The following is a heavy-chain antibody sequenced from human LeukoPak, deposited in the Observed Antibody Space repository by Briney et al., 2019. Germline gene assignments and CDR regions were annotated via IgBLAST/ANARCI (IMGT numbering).Heavy chain of an antibody. V-gene: IGHV3-23*01. CDR1: GFTFSAYA. Sequence: GGSLRLSCAASGFTFSAYAMSWVRLAPGKGLKWVSGISGSGAGTYYADSVKGRFTISRDKSKNTLDLQMNSLRAGDTAVYYCAKGSTAFGSSWYGKAYYYMDVWGKGTTVTVSS. J-gene: IGHJ6*03. CDR3: AKGSTAFGSSWYGKAYYYMDV. D-gene: IGHD2-15*01. CDR2: ISGSGAGT.